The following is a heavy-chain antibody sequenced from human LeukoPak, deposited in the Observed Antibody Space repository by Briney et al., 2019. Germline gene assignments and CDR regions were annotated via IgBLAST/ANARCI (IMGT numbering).Heavy chain of an antibody. J-gene: IGHJ4*02. CDR3: ARERNGDFWSTYYTGYFDY. Sequence: GGSLRLSCAASGFTLSNAHMSWVRQAPGEGLEWVGRIKSRTDGGATDNAAHVKGRFTISRDDSKNTLYLQMNSLKTEDTSVYYCARERNGDFWSTYYTGYFDYWGQGTLVTVSS. V-gene: IGHV3-15*01. CDR2: IKSRTDGGAT. D-gene: IGHD3-3*01. CDR1: GFTLSNAH.